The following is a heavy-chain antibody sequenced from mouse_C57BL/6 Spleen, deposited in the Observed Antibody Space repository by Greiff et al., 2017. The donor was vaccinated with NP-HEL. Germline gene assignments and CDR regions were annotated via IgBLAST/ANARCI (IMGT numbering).Heavy chain of an antibody. CDR1: GYAFTNYL. D-gene: IGHD3-2*02. V-gene: IGHV1-54*01. J-gene: IGHJ4*01. Sequence: QVQLQQSGAELVRPGTSVKVSCKASGYAFTNYLIEWVKQRPGQGLEWIGVINPGSGGTNYNEKFKGKATLTADKSSSTAYMQLSSLTSEDSAVYFCARDSSGYSYAMDYWGQGTSVTVSS. CDR3: ARDSSGYSYAMDY. CDR2: INPGSGGT.